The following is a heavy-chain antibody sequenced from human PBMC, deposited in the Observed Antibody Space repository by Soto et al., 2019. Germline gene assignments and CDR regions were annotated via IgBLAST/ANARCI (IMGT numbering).Heavy chain of an antibody. CDR1: GGTFSSYA. J-gene: IGHJ6*02. V-gene: IGHV1-69*13. Sequence: SVKVSCKASGGTFSSYAISWVRQAPGQGLEWMGGIIPIFGTANYAQKFQGRVTITADESTSTAYMELSSLRSEDTAVYYCARCEETDIVVVPAAIDYGMDVWGQGTTVTVSS. CDR3: ARCEETDIVVVPAAIDYGMDV. D-gene: IGHD2-2*02. CDR2: IIPIFGTA.